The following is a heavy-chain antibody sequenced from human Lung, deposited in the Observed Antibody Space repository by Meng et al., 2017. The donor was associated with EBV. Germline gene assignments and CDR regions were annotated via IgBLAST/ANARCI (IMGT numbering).Heavy chain of an antibody. V-gene: IGHV4-34*01. CDR1: GWSFSGYY. D-gene: IGHD6-13*01. Sequence: QVQLPRWGAGQLKASETLSLNCSVYGWSFSGYYWSRTRQPPGQGLEWIGDINHSGSTNYNPSLKSRVTISVDTSKTQFSLMLSSVTAADTAVYYCARGGWSSSWGNWGQGTLVTVSS. CDR2: INHSGST. J-gene: IGHJ4*02. CDR3: ARGGWSSSWGN.